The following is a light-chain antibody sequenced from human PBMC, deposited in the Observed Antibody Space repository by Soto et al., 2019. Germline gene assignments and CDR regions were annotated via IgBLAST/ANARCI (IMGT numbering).Light chain of an antibody. CDR1: QSVSSR. J-gene: IGKJ2*01. Sequence: EIVLTQSPATLSLSPGERATLSCRASQSVSSRLAWYQQKPGQAPRLLIYAASNRATGIPARLSGSGSGTDFTLTISSLEPDDFAVYYCHQRTSWSPYTVGQGTKLEIK. CDR3: HQRTSWSPYT. CDR2: AAS. V-gene: IGKV3-11*01.